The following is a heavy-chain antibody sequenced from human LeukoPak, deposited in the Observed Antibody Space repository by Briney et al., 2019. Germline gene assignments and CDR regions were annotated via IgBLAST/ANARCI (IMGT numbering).Heavy chain of an antibody. J-gene: IGHJ6*03. V-gene: IGHV1-46*01. CDR3: ARDGRYCSSTSCLTYYYYYYMDV. D-gene: IGHD2-2*01. CDR1: GYTFTSYY. Sequence: ASVKVSCKASGYTFTSYYMHWVRQASGQGLEWMGIINPSGGSTSYAQKFQGRVTMTRDMSTSTVYMELSSLRSEDTAVYYCARDGRYCSSTSCLTYYYYYYMDVWGKGTTVTVSS. CDR2: INPSGGST.